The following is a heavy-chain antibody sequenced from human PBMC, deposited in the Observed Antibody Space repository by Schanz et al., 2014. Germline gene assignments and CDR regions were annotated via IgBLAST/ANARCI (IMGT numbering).Heavy chain of an antibody. D-gene: IGHD1-26*01. CDR1: GFNFNNFA. CDR3: ARGGSGSHYRLDY. CDR2: ITYNGGTI. J-gene: IGHJ4*02. V-gene: IGHV3-48*01. Sequence: DVQLLDSGGGLVQPGGSLRLSCAASGFNFNNFAMTWVRQAPGKGLEWISYITYNGGTIYYADSMKGRFTVSRDNAENALYLQMNSLRAEDTGLYFCARGGSGSHYRLDYWGQGTLVTVSS.